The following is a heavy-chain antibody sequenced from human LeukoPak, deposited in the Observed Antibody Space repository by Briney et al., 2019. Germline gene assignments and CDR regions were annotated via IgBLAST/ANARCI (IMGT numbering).Heavy chain of an antibody. D-gene: IGHD6-13*01. CDR2: IKQDGREK. CDR3: ARDGSSSWTYFDY. V-gene: IGHV3-7*01. Sequence: SGGSLRLSCAASGFTLSGYWMSWVRQAPGKGLEWVANIKQDGREKYYVDSVKGRFIISRDNAKNSLYLQMNSLRAEDTAVYYCARDGSSSWTYFDYWGQGTLVTVSS. J-gene: IGHJ4*02. CDR1: GFTLSGYW.